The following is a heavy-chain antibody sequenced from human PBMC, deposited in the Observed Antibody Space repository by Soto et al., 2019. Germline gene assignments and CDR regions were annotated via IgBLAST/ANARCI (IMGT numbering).Heavy chain of an antibody. J-gene: IGHJ4*02. V-gene: IGHV3-7*03. D-gene: IGHD2-2*01. CDR1: GFTFIDYW. CDR3: VKDGGYCSSTTCYSPRNHYFDS. CDR2: IKFDGSEK. Sequence: GGSLRLSCAASGFTFIDYWIIFFVQAPFEGREWVANIKFDGSEKQYVDSVKGRFSISRDNSRNSLFLQMNSLRAGDTAVYYCVKDGGYCSSTTCYSPRNHYFDSWGQGTLVTVSS.